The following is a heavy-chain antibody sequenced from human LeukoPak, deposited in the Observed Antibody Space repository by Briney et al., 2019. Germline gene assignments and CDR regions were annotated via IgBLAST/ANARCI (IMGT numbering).Heavy chain of an antibody. J-gene: IGHJ4*02. CDR3: AKTTWPAYFDY. Sequence: GGSLRLSCAASGFTFSSYWMLWVRQAPGKGLVWVSRINSDGSSTSYADSVKGRFTISRDNAKNTLYLQMNSLRAEDTAVYYCAKTTWPAYFDYWGQGTLVTVSS. D-gene: IGHD4-17*01. CDR1: GFTFSSYW. CDR2: INSDGSST. V-gene: IGHV3-74*01.